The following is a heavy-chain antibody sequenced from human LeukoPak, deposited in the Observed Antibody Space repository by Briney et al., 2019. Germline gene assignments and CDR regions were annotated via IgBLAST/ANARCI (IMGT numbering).Heavy chain of an antibody. D-gene: IGHD4-23*01. CDR3: AKDRNYGGNDGFDY. CDR2: ISRNSGSI. V-gene: IGHV3-9*01. CDR1: GFTFDDYA. J-gene: IGHJ4*02. Sequence: GGSLRLSCAASGFTFDDYAMHWVRHAPGKGLEWVSGISRNSGSIGYADSVKGRFTISRDNAKNSLYLQMNSLRAEDTALYYCAKDRNYGGNDGFDYWGQGTLVTVSS.